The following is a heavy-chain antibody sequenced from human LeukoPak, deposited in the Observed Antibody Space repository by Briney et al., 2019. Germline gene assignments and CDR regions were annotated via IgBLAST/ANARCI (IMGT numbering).Heavy chain of an antibody. D-gene: IGHD3-22*01. CDR2: INPSGGST. J-gene: IGHJ3*02. Sequence: ASVKVSCKASGYTFTSYYMHWVRQAPGQGLGWMGIINPSGGSTSYAQKFQGRVTMTRDTSTSTVYMELSSLRSEDTAVYYCARVYDSSGYYRGDAFDIWGQGTMVTVSS. V-gene: IGHV1-46*01. CDR3: ARVYDSSGYYRGDAFDI. CDR1: GYTFTSYY.